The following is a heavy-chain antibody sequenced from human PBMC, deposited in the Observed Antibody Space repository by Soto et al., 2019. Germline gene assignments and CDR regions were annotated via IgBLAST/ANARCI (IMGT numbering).Heavy chain of an antibody. J-gene: IGHJ3*02. D-gene: IGHD2-2*01. CDR2: IYYSGST. CDR1: GGSISSYY. CDR3: ARHNGMYIVVVPAAKPGSDAFDI. V-gene: IGHV4-59*08. Sequence: SETLSLTCTVSGGSISSYYWSWIRQPPGKGLEWIGYIYYSGSTNYNPSLKSRVTISVDTSKNQFSLKLSSVTAADTAVYYYARHNGMYIVVVPAAKPGSDAFDIWGQGTMVTVSS.